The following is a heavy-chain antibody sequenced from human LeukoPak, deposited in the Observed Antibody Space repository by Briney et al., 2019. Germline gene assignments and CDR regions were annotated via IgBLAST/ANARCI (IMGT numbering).Heavy chain of an antibody. CDR1: GGSLNTGGNY. Sequence: TSETLSLTCSVSGGSLNTGGNYWSWIRQPPGKGLEWIGYIYYSGSTNYNPSLKSRITISVDTSKNQFSLKLTSVTAADTAVYYCARDQYRAFDIWGQGTMVTVFS. J-gene: IGHJ3*02. V-gene: IGHV4-61*08. D-gene: IGHD2/OR15-2a*01. CDR3: ARDQYRAFDI. CDR2: IYYSGST.